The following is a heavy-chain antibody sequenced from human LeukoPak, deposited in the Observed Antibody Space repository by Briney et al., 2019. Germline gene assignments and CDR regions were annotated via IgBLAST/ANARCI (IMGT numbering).Heavy chain of an antibody. J-gene: IGHJ4*02. Sequence: SETLSLTCTVSGGSISRSSYYWGWIRQPPGKGLEWIGSMYYSGSTYYNPSLKSRVTISVDTSKNQFSLKLSSVTAADTAVYYCAGTTRNDYGDYGGFYFDYWGQGTLVTVSS. D-gene: IGHD4-17*01. V-gene: IGHV4-39*07. CDR1: GGSISRSSYY. CDR3: AGTTRNDYGDYGGFYFDY. CDR2: MYYSGST.